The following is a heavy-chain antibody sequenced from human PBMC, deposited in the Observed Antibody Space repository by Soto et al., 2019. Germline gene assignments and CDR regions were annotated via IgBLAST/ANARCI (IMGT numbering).Heavy chain of an antibody. D-gene: IGHD6-13*01. CDR2: IYPGDSDT. CDR3: ARALSQEAADPRTYYYYGMDV. CDR1: GYSFTSYW. V-gene: IGHV5-51*01. J-gene: IGHJ6*02. Sequence: PGESLKISCKGSGYSFTSYWIGWVRQMPGKGLEWMGIIYPGDSDTRYSPSFQGQVTISADKSISTAYLQWSSLKASDTAMYYCARALSQEAADPRTYYYYGMDVWGQGTTVNVSS.